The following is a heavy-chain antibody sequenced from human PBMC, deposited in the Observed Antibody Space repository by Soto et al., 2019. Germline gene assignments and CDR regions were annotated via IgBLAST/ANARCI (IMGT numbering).Heavy chain of an antibody. Sequence: QVQLVESGGGLVKPGGSLRLSCAVSGFTFSDYYMTWIRQAPGKGLEWVSYISSSTSHTNYADSVKGRFTISRDNAKNSLFLKKNSLRAEDTAVYYCARGRGAAADYFNFWGQGPLVTVSS. D-gene: IGHD6-13*01. V-gene: IGHV3-11*05. J-gene: IGHJ4*02. CDR2: ISSSTSHT. CDR1: GFTFSDYY. CDR3: ARGRGAAADYFNF.